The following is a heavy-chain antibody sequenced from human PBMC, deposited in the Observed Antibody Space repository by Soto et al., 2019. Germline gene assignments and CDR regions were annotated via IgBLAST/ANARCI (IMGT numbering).Heavy chain of an antibody. D-gene: IGHD4-17*01. J-gene: IGHJ4*02. CDR1: GGSFSGYY. Sequence: SETLSLTCAVYGGSFSGYYWSWIRQPPGKGLEWIGEINHSGSTNYNPSLKSRVTISVDTSKNQFSLKLSSVTAADTAVYYCAAASYGDYPSYFDYWGQGTLVTVSS. V-gene: IGHV4-34*01. CDR2: INHSGST. CDR3: AAASYGDYPSYFDY.